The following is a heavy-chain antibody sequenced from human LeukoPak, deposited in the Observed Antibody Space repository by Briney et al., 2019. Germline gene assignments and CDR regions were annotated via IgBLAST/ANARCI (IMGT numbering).Heavy chain of an antibody. J-gene: IGHJ4*02. Sequence: GGSLRLSCAASGFTFSSYWMHWVRQAPGKGLVWVSRINTDGTNTDYADSVKGRFTISRDNAKNTLYLQMNSLRAEDTAVYYCARDRGAVAGDYWGQGTLVTVSS. V-gene: IGHV3-74*01. D-gene: IGHD6-19*01. CDR1: GFTFSSYW. CDR2: INTDGTNT. CDR3: ARDRGAVAGDY.